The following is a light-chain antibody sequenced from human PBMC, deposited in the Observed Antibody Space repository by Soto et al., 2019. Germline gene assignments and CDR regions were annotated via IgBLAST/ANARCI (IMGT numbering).Light chain of an antibody. CDR1: SSNIGAGYD. V-gene: IGLV1-40*01. CDR2: GNI. CDR3: QSYDSSLTVV. J-gene: IGLJ2*01. Sequence: QSVLTQPPSVSGAPGQRVTISCTGSSSNIGAGYDVHWYQQVPGTAPTLLLYGNINRPSGVPDRFSGSKSGTSASLAITGLQADDEADYYCQSYDSSLTVVFGGGTKVTVL.